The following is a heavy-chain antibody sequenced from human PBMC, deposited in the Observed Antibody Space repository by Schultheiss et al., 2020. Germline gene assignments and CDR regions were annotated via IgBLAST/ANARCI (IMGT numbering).Heavy chain of an antibody. CDR3: TRYPTYYYDSSDY. Sequence: GGSLRLSCAASGFTFSSYSMNWVRQAPGKGLEWVSAISGSGGSTYYADSVKGRFTISRDNSKNTLYLQMNSLRAEDTAVYYCTRYPTYYYDSSDYWGQGTLVTVSA. J-gene: IGHJ4*02. V-gene: IGHV3-23*01. CDR2: ISGSGGST. D-gene: IGHD3-22*01. CDR1: GFTFSSYS.